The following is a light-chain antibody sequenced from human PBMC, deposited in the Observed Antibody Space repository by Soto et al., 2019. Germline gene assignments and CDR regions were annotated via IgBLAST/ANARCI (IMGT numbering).Light chain of an antibody. Sequence: ELMMTQSPATLSVSPGARATLSCRASQSVKTNLAWYQQRPGQAPRLLIYGASTRATGIPDRFTGSGSGTEFTLTISSLQSEDFAIYFCQQYINWPRTFGQGTKVDI. CDR2: GAS. V-gene: IGKV3-15*01. CDR1: QSVKTN. J-gene: IGKJ1*01. CDR3: QQYINWPRT.